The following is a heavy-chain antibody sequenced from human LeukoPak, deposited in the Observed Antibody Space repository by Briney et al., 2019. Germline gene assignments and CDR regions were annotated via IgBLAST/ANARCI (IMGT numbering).Heavy chain of an antibody. J-gene: IGHJ4*02. CDR2: IRGSGGGT. D-gene: IGHD6-19*01. CDR3: AKAGIGVVGYFDY. CDR1: GFTFNSYA. Sequence: PGGSLRLSCAASGFTFNSYAMSWVRQAPGKGLEWVSAIRGSGGGTYYADSVRGRFTISRDNSKNALYLQMNGLRDEDTALYYCAKAGIGVVGYFDYWGQGTLVTVSS. V-gene: IGHV3-23*01.